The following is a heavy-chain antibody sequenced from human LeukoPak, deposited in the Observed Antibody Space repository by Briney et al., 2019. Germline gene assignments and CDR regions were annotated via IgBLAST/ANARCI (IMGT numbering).Heavy chain of an antibody. V-gene: IGHV4-59*08. Sequence: PSETLSLTCTVSGGSISSYYWSWIRQPPGKGLEWIGYIYYSGSTNYNPSLKSRVTISVDTSKNQFSLKLSSVTAADTAVYYCARKITMIVVVRDDWFDPWGQGTLVTVSS. CDR2: IYYSGST. J-gene: IGHJ5*02. CDR3: ARKITMIVVVRDDWFDP. CDR1: GGSISSYY. D-gene: IGHD3-22*01.